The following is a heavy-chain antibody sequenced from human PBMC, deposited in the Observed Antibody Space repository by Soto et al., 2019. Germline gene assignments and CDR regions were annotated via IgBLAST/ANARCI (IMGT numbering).Heavy chain of an antibody. D-gene: IGHD6-6*01. J-gene: IGHJ6*02. CDR2: ISAYNGNT. Sequence: ASVKVSCKASGYTFTSYGISWVRQAPGQGLEWMGWISAYNGNTNYAQKLQGRVTMTTDTSTSTAYMELRSLRSDDTAVYYCARDQGRDEQLGYYYYYGMGVWGQGTTGTVSS. V-gene: IGHV1-18*01. CDR1: GYTFTSYG. CDR3: ARDQGRDEQLGYYYYYGMGV.